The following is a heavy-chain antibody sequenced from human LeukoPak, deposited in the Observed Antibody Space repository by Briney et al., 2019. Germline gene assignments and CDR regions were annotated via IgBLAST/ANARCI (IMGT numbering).Heavy chain of an antibody. V-gene: IGHV1-18*01. CDR2: ISAYNGNT. CDR3: ARDGIGQQLLNWFDP. CDR1: GYTFTSYG. Sequence: GASVKVSCKASGYTFTSYGISWVRQAPGQGLEWMGWISAYNGNTNYAQKLQGRVTMTTDTSTSTAYMELRSLRSDDTAVYYCARDGIGQQLLNWFDPWGQGTLVTVSS. J-gene: IGHJ5*02. D-gene: IGHD6-13*01.